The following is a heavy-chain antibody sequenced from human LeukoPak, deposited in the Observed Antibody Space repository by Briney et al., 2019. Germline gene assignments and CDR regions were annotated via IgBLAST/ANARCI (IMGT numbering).Heavy chain of an antibody. V-gene: IGHV4-59*01. J-gene: IGHJ4*02. CDR1: GGSITSYH. CDR2: INYSGTT. D-gene: IGHD3-3*01. CDR3: VSGRWSGYYFDT. Sequence: SETLSLTCTVSGGSITSYHWSWIRQSPGKGLEWIGYINYSGTTNYNPSLKSRATMSVDTSKKQFSLGLISVTAADTAVYYCVSGRWSGYYFDTWGQGTRVTVSS.